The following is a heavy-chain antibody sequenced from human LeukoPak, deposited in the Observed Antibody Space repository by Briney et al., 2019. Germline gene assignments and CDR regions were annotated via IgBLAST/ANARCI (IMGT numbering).Heavy chain of an antibody. Sequence: GGSLRLSCAASGFTFSSYAMHWVRQAPGKGLEWVAVISYDGSNKYYADSVKGRFTISRDNSKNTLYLQMNSLRAEDTAVYYCARGWLYRSSTSCPGYFQHWGQGTLVTVSS. CDR3: ARGWLYRSSTSCPGYFQH. CDR1: GFTFSSYA. V-gene: IGHV3-30-3*01. D-gene: IGHD2-2*01. J-gene: IGHJ1*01. CDR2: ISYDGSNK.